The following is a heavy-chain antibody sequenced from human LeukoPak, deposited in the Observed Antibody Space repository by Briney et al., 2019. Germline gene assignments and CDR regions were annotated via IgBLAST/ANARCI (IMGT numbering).Heavy chain of an antibody. CDR3: ARGVTGFDI. V-gene: IGHV1-8*02. D-gene: IGHD3-10*01. CDR1: GYTFTGYY. CDR2: MNPNSGNT. Sequence: ASVKVSCKASGYTFTGYYMHWVRQATGQGLEWMGWMNPNSGNTGYAQKFQGRVTMTRNTSISTAYMELSSLRSEDTAVYYCARGVTGFDIWGQGTMVTVSS. J-gene: IGHJ3*02.